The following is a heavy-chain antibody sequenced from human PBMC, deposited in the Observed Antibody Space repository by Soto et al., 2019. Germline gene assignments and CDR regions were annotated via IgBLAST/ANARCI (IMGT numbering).Heavy chain of an antibody. CDR2: IYYSGST. D-gene: IGHD3-3*02. CDR3: ARGAIFGVVPYTVDY. J-gene: IGHJ4*02. V-gene: IGHV4-31*03. CDR1: GGSISSGGYY. Sequence: QVQLQESGPGLVKPSQTLSLTCTVSGGSISSGGYYWSWIRQHPGKGLEWIGYIYYSGSTYYNPSRKSRVTISVDTSKNQFSLKLSSVTAADTAVYYCARGAIFGVVPYTVDYWGQGTLVTVSS.